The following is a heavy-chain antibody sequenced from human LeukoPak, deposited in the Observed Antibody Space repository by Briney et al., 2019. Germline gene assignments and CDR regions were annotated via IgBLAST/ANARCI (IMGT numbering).Heavy chain of an antibody. D-gene: IGHD3-10*01. V-gene: IGHV3-23*01. CDR1: GFTFSSYA. Sequence: GGSLRLSCAASGFTFSSYAMSWVRQAPGKGLEWVSAISGSGGSTYYADSVKGRVTISRDNSKNTLYLKMNSLRAEDTAVYYCAKDYHYYGSGSYLTDYWGQGTLVTVSS. CDR2: ISGSGGST. CDR3: AKDYHYYGSGSYLTDY. J-gene: IGHJ4*02.